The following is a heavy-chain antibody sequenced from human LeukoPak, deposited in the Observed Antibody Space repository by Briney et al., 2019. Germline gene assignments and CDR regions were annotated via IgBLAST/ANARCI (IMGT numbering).Heavy chain of an antibody. CDR1: GFTFDDYG. D-gene: IGHD3-3*01. J-gene: IGHJ3*02. CDR3: AGTYYDFWSGYYTEAFDI. Sequence: GGSLRLSCAASGFTFDDYGMSWVRQAPGKGLEWVSGINWNGGSTGYADSVKGRFTISRDNAKNSLYLQMNSLRAEDTALYHCAGTYYDFWSGYYTEAFDIWGQGTMVTVSS. V-gene: IGHV3-20*01. CDR2: INWNGGST.